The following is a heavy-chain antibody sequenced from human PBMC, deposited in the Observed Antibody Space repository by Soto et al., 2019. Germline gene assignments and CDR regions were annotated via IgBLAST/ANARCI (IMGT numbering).Heavy chain of an antibody. V-gene: IGHV1-3*01. CDR1: GYTFTSYA. CDR3: ARDSVKQLVRNYYYGMDV. Sequence: ASVKVSCKASGYTFTSYAMHWVRQAPGQRLEWMGWINAGNGNTKYSQKFQGRVTITRDTSASTAYMELSSLRSEDTAVYYCARDSVKQLVRNYYYGMDVWGQGTTVTVSS. J-gene: IGHJ6*02. CDR2: INAGNGNT. D-gene: IGHD6-6*01.